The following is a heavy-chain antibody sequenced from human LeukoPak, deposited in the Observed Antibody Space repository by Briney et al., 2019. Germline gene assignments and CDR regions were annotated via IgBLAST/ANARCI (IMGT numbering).Heavy chain of an antibody. V-gene: IGHV3-30*03. Sequence: GGSLRLSCAASGFTFSSYGMHWVRQAPGKGLEWVAVISYDGSNKYYADSVKGRFTISRDNSKNTLYLQMNSLRAEDTAVYYCASPNSKLQWLVYWGQGTLVTVFS. D-gene: IGHD6-19*01. CDR3: ASPNSKLQWLVY. J-gene: IGHJ4*02. CDR1: GFTFSSYG. CDR2: ISYDGSNK.